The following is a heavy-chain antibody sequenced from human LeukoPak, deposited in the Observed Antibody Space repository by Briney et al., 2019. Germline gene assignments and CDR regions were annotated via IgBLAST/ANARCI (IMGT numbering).Heavy chain of an antibody. CDR1: GFTFSDYY. J-gene: IGHJ4*02. D-gene: IGHD3-22*01. CDR3: ARDARTHYYDSSGNYVDY. CDR2: ISSSGSTI. V-gene: IGHV3-11*04. Sequence: GGSLRLSCAASGFTFSDYYMSWIRQAPGKGLEWVSYISSSGSTIYYADSVKGRFTISRDNAKNSLYLQMSNLRAEDTAVYYCARDARTHYYDSSGNYVDYWGQGTLVTVSS.